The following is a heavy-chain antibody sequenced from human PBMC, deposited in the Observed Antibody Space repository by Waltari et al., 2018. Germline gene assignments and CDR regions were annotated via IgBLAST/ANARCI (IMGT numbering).Heavy chain of an antibody. V-gene: IGHV1-18*01. J-gene: IGHJ5*02. CDR1: GYTFSDYG. CDR3: ARERHRLMEEGYLMALDP. CDR2: ISSNNGHT. D-gene: IGHD2-21*01. Sequence: QVQLVQSGAEVKKPGASVKVSCKASGYTFSDYGISWVRQAPGQGLEWMGWISSNNGHTKHAQKFQGRLSMTEDTSATTVYMELTYLTSDDTAVYYCARERHRLMEEGYLMALDPWGQGTLVTVSS.